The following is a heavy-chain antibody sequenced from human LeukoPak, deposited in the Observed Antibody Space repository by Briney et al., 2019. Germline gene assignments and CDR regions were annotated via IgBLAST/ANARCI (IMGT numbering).Heavy chain of an antibody. CDR3: ATGIGTLWSGYYHDY. J-gene: IGHJ4*02. V-gene: IGHV1-69*04. Sequence: ASVKVSCKASGGTFSTYAISWGRQAPGQGLEWMGRIIPVLGVANYAQKFQGRVTISAGKSTSTAYMEVSSLRSEDTAVYYCATGIGTLWSGYYHDYWGQGTLVTVSS. CDR1: GGTFSTYA. CDR2: IIPVLGVA. D-gene: IGHD3-3*01.